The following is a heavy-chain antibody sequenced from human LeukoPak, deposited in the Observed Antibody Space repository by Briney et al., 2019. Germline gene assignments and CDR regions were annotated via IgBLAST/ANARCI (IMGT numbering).Heavy chain of an antibody. Sequence: ASVKVSCKASGYTYTSYYMHWVRQAPGQGLEWMGLINPSGGSTSYAQKFQGRVTMTRDTSTSTVYMELSSLRSEDTAVYYCATRGGYSNAFDIWGQGTMVTVSS. CDR3: ATRGGYSNAFDI. J-gene: IGHJ3*02. V-gene: IGHV1-46*01. CDR1: GYTYTSYY. D-gene: IGHD4-11*01. CDR2: INPSGGST.